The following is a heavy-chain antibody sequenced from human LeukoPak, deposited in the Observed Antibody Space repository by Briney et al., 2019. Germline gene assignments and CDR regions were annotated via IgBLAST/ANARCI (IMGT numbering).Heavy chain of an antibody. Sequence: GASLRLSCAASGFTFSSYAMNWVRRAPRKGLEWVSGISASGGYTYYAVCVNGRFTISRDNSKITLYLQMNSLRVEDTAVYYCAKDRLPLSSAYYYVPFDYWGQGTLVTVSS. CDR2: ISASGGYT. V-gene: IGHV3-23*01. D-gene: IGHD3-22*01. CDR3: AKDRLPLSSAYYYVPFDY. CDR1: GFTFSSYA. J-gene: IGHJ4*02.